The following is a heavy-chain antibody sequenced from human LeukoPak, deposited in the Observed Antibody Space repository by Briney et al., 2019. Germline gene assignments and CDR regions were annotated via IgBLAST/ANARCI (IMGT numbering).Heavy chain of an antibody. CDR3: AREGYSSSPLYFDY. CDR1: GGSVSSGSYY. V-gene: IGHV4-61*01. Sequence: SETLSLTCTVSGGSVSSGSYYWSWIRQPPGKGLEWIGYIYYSGSTNYNPSLKSRVTISVDTSKNQFSLELSSVTAADTAVYYCAREGYSSSPLYFDYWGQGALVTVSS. CDR2: IYYSGST. D-gene: IGHD6-13*01. J-gene: IGHJ4*02.